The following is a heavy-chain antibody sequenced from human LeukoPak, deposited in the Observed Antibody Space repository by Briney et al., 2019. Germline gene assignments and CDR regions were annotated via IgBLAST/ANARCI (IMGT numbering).Heavy chain of an antibody. CDR1: GGSISGYY. J-gene: IGHJ4*02. CDR3: ARHPFATPFDC. V-gene: IGHV4-59*08. Sequence: SETLSLTCSVSGGSISGYYWSWIRQPPGQGLEWIGYMYETGHTMYNSSLKSRATMSLDTSKNHFSLRLTFVTAADTAVYYCARHPFATPFDCWGPGTLVTVSS. D-gene: IGHD2-15*01. CDR2: MYETGHT.